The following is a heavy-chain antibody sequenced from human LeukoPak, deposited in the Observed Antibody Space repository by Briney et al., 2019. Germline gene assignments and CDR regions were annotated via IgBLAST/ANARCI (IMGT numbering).Heavy chain of an antibody. D-gene: IGHD4-17*01. CDR2: ISGSGGST. Sequence: GGSLRLSCAASGFTFSNYAMSWVRQAPGKGLEWVSVISGSGGSTYYADSVKGRFTISRDNSKNTLYLQMNSLRAEDTAVCYCAKSVESAVTTNPYFDYWGQGTLVTVSS. J-gene: IGHJ4*02. CDR1: GFTFSNYA. V-gene: IGHV3-23*01. CDR3: AKSVESAVTTNPYFDY.